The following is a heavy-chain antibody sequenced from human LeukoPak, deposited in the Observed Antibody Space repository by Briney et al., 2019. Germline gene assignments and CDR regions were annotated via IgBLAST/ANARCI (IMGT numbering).Heavy chain of an antibody. J-gene: IGHJ5*01. D-gene: IGHD6-19*01. CDR1: GFAFSFYA. CDR3: AKPISGGLAVTADWFHP. Sequence: PGGSLRLSCAASGFAFSFYAMSWLRQPPGKGLEWVSTINANSGTTAYAASVRGRFTISRDNSKDTLYLLVNTLRADDTATYYCAKPISGGLAVTADWFHPWGQGTLVVVSS. CDR2: INANSGTT. V-gene: IGHV3-23*01.